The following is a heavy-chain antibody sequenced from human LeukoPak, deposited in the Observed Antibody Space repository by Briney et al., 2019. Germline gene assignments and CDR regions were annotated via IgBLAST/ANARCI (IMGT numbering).Heavy chain of an antibody. Sequence: GGSLRLSCAASGFTFSSYSMNWVRQAPGKGLEWVSSISSSSSYIYYADSVKGRFTISRDNAKNSLYLQMNSLRAEDTAVYYCAIMFVVVPAALLSDFDYWGQGTLVTVSS. D-gene: IGHD2-2*01. CDR2: ISSSSSYI. J-gene: IGHJ4*02. CDR1: GFTFSSYS. CDR3: AIMFVVVPAALLSDFDY. V-gene: IGHV3-21*01.